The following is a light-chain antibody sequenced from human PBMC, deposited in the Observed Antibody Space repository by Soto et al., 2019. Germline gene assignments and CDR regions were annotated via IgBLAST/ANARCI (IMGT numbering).Light chain of an antibody. Sequence: EIVLTQSPATLSLSPGERATLSCRASQSVSSYLAWYQQKPGQAPRLLIYDASSRATGIPARFSGSGSGTDFTLTISSLEPEDFAVYYCQQRRNWYTFGQGTELEIK. CDR3: QQRRNWYT. V-gene: IGKV3-11*01. J-gene: IGKJ2*01. CDR2: DAS. CDR1: QSVSSY.